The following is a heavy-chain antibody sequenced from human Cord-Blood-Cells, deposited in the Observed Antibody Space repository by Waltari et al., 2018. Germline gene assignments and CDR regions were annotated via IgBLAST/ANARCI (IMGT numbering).Heavy chain of an antibody. V-gene: IGHV4-34*01. CDR1: GGSFSVYH. CDR3: ARGRRGAGDY. CDR2: IKHSGST. D-gene: IGHD6-19*01. J-gene: IGHJ4*02. Sequence: QVQLQQWGAGLLKPSETLSLTCAVYGGSFSVYHWSWLRQPPGKGLECIGEIKHSGSTNYNPSLKSRVTISVDTSKNQFSLKLSSVTAADTAVYYCARGRRGAGDYWGQGTLVTVSS.